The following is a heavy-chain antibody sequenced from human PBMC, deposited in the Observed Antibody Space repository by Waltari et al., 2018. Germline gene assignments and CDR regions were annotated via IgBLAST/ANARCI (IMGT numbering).Heavy chain of an antibody. V-gene: IGHV5-51*01. CDR3: ARQGGYYYDSSGYSSY. CDR2: IYPGYSDT. D-gene: IGHD3-22*01. J-gene: IGHJ4*02. CDR1: GYSFTSYW. Sequence: EVQLVQSGAEVKKPGESLKISCKGSGYSFTSYWIGWVRQMPGKGLEWMGIIYPGYSDTRYSPSFQGQVTISADKSISTAYLQWSSLKASDTAMYYCARQGGYYYDSSGYSSYWGQGTLVTVSS.